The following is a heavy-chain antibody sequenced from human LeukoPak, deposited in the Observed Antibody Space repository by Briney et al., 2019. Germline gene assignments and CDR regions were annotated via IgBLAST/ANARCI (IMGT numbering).Heavy chain of an antibody. CDR3: ASRCYYYDSSGCPGY. Sequence: SGTLSLTCAVSGGSISSSNRWSWVRQPPGKGLEWIGEIYHSGSTNYNPSLKSRVTISVDKSKNQFSLKLSSVTAADTAVYYCASRCYYYDSSGCPGYWGQGTLVTVSS. V-gene: IGHV4-4*02. D-gene: IGHD3-22*01. J-gene: IGHJ4*02. CDR1: GGSISSSNR. CDR2: IYHSGST.